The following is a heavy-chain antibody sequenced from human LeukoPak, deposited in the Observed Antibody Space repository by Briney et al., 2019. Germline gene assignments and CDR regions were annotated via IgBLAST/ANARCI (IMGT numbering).Heavy chain of an antibody. V-gene: IGHV4-61*02. CDR3: AMGGDGYGDYGAFDI. Sequence: SQTLSLTCTVSGGSINSGSYYWSWIRQPAGKGLECIGRIYTSGSTNYNPSLKSRVTISVDTSKNQFSLKLSSVTAADTAVYYCAMGGDGYGDYGAFDIWGQGTMVTVSS. CDR1: GGSINSGSYY. J-gene: IGHJ3*02. D-gene: IGHD4-17*01. CDR2: IYTSGST.